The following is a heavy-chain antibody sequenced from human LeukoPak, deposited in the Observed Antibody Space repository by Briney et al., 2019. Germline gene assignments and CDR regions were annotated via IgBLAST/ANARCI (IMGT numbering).Heavy chain of an antibody. CDR1: GFTFSSYS. Sequence: GGSLRLSCAASGFTFSSYSMNWVRQAPGKGLEWVSYISSSSSTIYYADSVKGRFTISRDNAKNSLYLQMNSLRAEDTAVYYCARDRRTYYYDSSGYYKDDAFDIWGQGTMVTVSS. D-gene: IGHD3-22*01. J-gene: IGHJ3*02. CDR3: ARDRRTYYYDSSGYYKDDAFDI. V-gene: IGHV3-48*01. CDR2: ISSSSSTI.